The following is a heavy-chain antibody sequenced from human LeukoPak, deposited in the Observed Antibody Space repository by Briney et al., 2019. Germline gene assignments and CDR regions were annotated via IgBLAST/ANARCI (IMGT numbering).Heavy chain of an antibody. V-gene: IGHV3-30*04. CDR1: GFTFSSYA. D-gene: IGHD3-9*01. CDR2: ISYDGSNK. J-gene: IGHJ4*02. CDR3: ARDRRDDILTGIMATIDY. Sequence: PGGSLRLSCAASGFTFSSYAMHWVRQAPGKGLEWVAVISYDGSNKYYADSVKGRFTISRDNSKNTLYLQMNSLRGEDTAVYYCARDRRDDILTGIMATIDYWGQGTLVTVSS.